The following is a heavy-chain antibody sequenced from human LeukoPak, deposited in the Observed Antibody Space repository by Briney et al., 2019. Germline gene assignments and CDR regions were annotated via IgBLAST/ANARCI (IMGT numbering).Heavy chain of an antibody. CDR2: IWYDGSNK. Sequence: GRSLRLSCAASGFTFSSYGMHWVRQAPGKGLEWVAVIWYDGSNKYYADSVKGRFTISRDNSKNTLYLQMNSLRAEDTAVYYCARGESSEGIAAAGTKYFDYWGQGTLVTVSS. V-gene: IGHV3-33*01. CDR1: GFTFSSYG. CDR3: ARGESSEGIAAAGTKYFDY. D-gene: IGHD6-13*01. J-gene: IGHJ4*02.